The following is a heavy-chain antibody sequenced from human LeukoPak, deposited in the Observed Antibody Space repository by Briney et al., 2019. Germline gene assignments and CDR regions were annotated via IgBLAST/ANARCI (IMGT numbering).Heavy chain of an antibody. J-gene: IGHJ6*03. CDR3: AREQGYYDRFLWYYYMDV. V-gene: IGHV3-48*01. CDR1: GFTFSSHS. Sequence: PGGSLRLSCAASGFTFSSHSMNWVRQAPGKGLEWVSYISSSSSTIYYADSVKGRFTISRDNAKNSLYLQMNSLRAEDTAVYYCAREQGYYDRFLWYYYMDVWGKGTTVTVSS. D-gene: IGHD3-22*01. CDR2: ISSSSSTI.